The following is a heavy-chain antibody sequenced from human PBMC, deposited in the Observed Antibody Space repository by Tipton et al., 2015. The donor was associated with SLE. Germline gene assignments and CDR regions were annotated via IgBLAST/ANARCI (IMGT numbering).Heavy chain of an antibody. CDR1: GFTFSSYS. CDR3: ARDRGIAVALYYFDY. Sequence: SLRLSCAASGFTFSSYSMNWVRQAPGKGLEWVANIKQDGSEKYYVDSVKGRFTISRDNAKNSLYLQMNSLRAEDTAVYYCARDRGIAVALYYFDYWGQGTLVTVSS. V-gene: IGHV3-7*01. D-gene: IGHD6-19*01. J-gene: IGHJ4*02. CDR2: IKQDGSEK.